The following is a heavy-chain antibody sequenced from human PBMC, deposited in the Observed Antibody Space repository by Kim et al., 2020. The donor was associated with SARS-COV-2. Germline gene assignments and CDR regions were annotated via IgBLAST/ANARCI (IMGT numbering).Heavy chain of an antibody. CDR2: IYTSGST. D-gene: IGHD6-19*01. CDR3: ARALSSGWYGEYYFDY. Sequence: SETLSLTCTVSGGSISSYYWSWIRQPAGKGLEWIGRIYTSGSTNYNPSLKSRVTMSVDTSKNQFSLKLSSVTAADTAVYYCARALSSGWYGEYYFDYWGQGTLVTVSS. V-gene: IGHV4-4*07. J-gene: IGHJ4*02. CDR1: GGSISSYY.